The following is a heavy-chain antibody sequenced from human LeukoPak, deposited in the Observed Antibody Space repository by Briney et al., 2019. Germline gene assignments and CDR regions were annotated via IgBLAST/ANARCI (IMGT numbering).Heavy chain of an antibody. CDR3: ARAGSQWELLGY. CDR1: GFTFSSYG. V-gene: IGHV3-33*01. D-gene: IGHD1-26*01. J-gene: IGHJ4*02. CDR2: IWYDGSNK. Sequence: GGSLRLSCAASGFTFSSYGMHWVRQAPGKGLEWVAVIWYDGSNKYYADSVKGRFTISRDNSKNTLYLQMNSLRAEDTAVYYCARAGSQWELLGYWGQGTLVTVSS.